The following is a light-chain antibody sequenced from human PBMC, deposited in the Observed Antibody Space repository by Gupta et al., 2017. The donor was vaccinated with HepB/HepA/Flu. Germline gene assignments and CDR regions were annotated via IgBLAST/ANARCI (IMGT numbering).Light chain of an antibody. Sequence: EIVLTQSPGTLSLSPGERATLYCRASQSVSSSYLAWYQQKPGQAPRLLIYGASSRATGIPDRFSGSGSGTDFTLTISRLEPEDVAVYYCQQYGSSPPYTFGQGTKLEIK. CDR3: QQYGSSPPYT. J-gene: IGKJ2*01. CDR2: GAS. V-gene: IGKV3-20*01. CDR1: QSVSSSY.